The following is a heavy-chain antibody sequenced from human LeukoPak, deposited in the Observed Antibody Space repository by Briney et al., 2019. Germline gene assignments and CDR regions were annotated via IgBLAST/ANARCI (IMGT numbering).Heavy chain of an antibody. V-gene: IGHV4-34*01. Sequence: SETLSLTCAVYGGSFSGYYWSWIRQPPGKGLEWIGEINHSGSTNYNPSLKSRVTISVDTSKNQFSLKLSSVTAADTAVYYCAGVGGPFSPVGSSFLWPDYWGQGTLVTVSS. CDR2: INHSGST. J-gene: IGHJ4*02. CDR1: GGSFSGYY. D-gene: IGHD6-13*01. CDR3: AGVGGPFSPVGSSFLWPDY.